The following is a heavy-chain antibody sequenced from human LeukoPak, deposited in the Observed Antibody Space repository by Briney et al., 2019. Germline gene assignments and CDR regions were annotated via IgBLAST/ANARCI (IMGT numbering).Heavy chain of an antibody. Sequence: PSQTLSLTCSVSGVSISSGNNYWTWIRQPAGTGLEWIGRIYSTGSTYYNPSLKSRVTISVDTSKNQFSLRLSSVTAADTAVYYCARVTTGGYYNCWGQGTLVTVS. CDR1: GVSISSGNNY. D-gene: IGHD3-22*01. CDR2: IYSTGST. CDR3: ARVTTGGYYNC. J-gene: IGHJ4*02. V-gene: IGHV4-61*02.